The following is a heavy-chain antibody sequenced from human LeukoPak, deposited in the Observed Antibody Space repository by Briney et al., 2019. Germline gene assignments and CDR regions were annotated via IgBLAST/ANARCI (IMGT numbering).Heavy chain of an antibody. D-gene: IGHD4-17*01. CDR2: ISVTGGST. V-gene: IGHV3-23*01. CDR1: GFTFSSYA. Sequence: GGSLRLSCAASGFTFSSYAMSWVRQAPGKGLEWVSDISVTGGSTYYADSVKGRFTISRDSSKNTLFLQMLNLRVDDTAIYYCARRNYDDHGDPFDYWGLGTLVTVSS. J-gene: IGHJ4*02. CDR3: ARRNYDDHGDPFDY.